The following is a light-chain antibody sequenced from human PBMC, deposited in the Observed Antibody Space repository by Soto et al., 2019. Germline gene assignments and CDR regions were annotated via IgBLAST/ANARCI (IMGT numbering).Light chain of an antibody. CDR2: GAS. J-gene: IGKJ2*01. V-gene: IGKV3-20*01. Sequence: EIVLTQSPGTLSLSRGERATLSCRASQSVSSGFLAWYQQKPGQAPRLLMYGASNRATGIPDRFSGTGSGTDFTLTISRLEPEDFAVYYCQQYGSSPYTFGLGTKLEIK. CDR1: QSVSSGF. CDR3: QQYGSSPYT.